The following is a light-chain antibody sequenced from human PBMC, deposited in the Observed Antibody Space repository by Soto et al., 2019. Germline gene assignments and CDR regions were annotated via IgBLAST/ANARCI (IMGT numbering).Light chain of an antibody. CDR1: QSISSS. J-gene: IGKJ1*01. V-gene: IGKV3-11*01. Sequence: EIVLTQSPATLSLSPGERATLSCRASQSISSSLAWYQQKPGQAPRLLIYDASSRATGFPARFSGSGSGTDFTLTIVSLEPEDFAVYYCQQRSEWPRTFGQGTKVDIK. CDR2: DAS. CDR3: QQRSEWPRT.